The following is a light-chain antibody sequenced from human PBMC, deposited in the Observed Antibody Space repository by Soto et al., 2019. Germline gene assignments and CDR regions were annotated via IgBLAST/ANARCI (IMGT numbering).Light chain of an antibody. CDR1: QSIDTY. J-gene: IGKJ5*01. CDR3: QQSYRTPIT. CDR2: AAS. V-gene: IGKV1-39*01. Sequence: DIQMTQSPSSLSASVGDRVTITCRASQSIDTYLNWYQQKPGKAPKFLIYAASSLRSGVPSRFSGGGSGTDFTLTISSLQPEDVATYFCQQSYRTPITFGQGTRLEIK.